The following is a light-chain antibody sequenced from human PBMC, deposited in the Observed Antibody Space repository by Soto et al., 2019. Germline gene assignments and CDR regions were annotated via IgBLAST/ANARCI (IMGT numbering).Light chain of an antibody. CDR1: SSDVGGYKY. Sequence: QSALTQPASVSGSPGQSITISCTGTSSDVGGYKYVSWYQQLPGRAPKLIISEVSNRPSGVSDRFTGSKSGNTASLTISGLQTEDEGDYYCSSYTSSSTSVVFGGGTKVTVL. CDR2: EVS. CDR3: SSYTSSSTSVV. V-gene: IGLV2-14*01. J-gene: IGLJ2*01.